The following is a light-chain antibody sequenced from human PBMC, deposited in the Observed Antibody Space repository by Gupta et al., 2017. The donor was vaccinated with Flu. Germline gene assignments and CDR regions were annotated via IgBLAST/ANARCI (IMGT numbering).Light chain of an antibody. Sequence: DIHLTQSPSSLSASVGDRVTITCQASQDIKKNLNWFRQKAGKAPILLIYDASKSEAGVPTRFSGSGSGTDYSWTISSLHPEDVGTYFCQQYDNLPHTFGQGTNLEI. CDR3: QQYDNLPHT. CDR1: QDIKKN. CDR2: DAS. V-gene: IGKV1-33*01. J-gene: IGKJ2*01.